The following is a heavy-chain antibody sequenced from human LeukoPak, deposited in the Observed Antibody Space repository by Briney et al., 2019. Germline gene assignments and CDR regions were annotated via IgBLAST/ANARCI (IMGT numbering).Heavy chain of an antibody. CDR3: AHKSEDSNYIHNWFDP. V-gene: IGHV2-5*02. CDR1: GFSLSTSGVG. Sequence: SGPTLVNPTQTLTLTCTFSGFSLSTSGVGGGWIRQPPGKALEWLALIYWDDDKRYSPSLKSRLTITKDTSKNQVVLTMTNMDPVDTATYYCAHKSEDSNYIHNWFDPWGQGTLVTVSS. D-gene: IGHD4-11*01. J-gene: IGHJ5*02. CDR2: IYWDDDK.